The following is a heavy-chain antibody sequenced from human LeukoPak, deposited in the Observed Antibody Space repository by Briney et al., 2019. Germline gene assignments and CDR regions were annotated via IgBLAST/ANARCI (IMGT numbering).Heavy chain of an antibody. CDR2: TYYRSKWYN. V-gene: IGHV6-1*01. CDR3: ARDGYYDSSGYYSTYPFDY. Sequence: SQTLSLTCAISGDSVSSNSAAWNWIRQSPSRGLEWLGRTYYRSKWYNDYAVSVKSRITINPDTSKNQFSPQLNSVTPEDTAVYYCARDGYYDSSGYYSTYPFDYWGQGTLVTVSS. J-gene: IGHJ4*02. CDR1: GDSVSSNSAA. D-gene: IGHD3-22*01.